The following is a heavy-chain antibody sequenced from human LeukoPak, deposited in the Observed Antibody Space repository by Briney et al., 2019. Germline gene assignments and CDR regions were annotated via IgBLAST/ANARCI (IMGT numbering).Heavy chain of an antibody. J-gene: IGHJ2*01. CDR1: GFTFSSYA. CDR2: ISGSGGST. V-gene: IGHV3-23*01. Sequence: GGSLRLSCAASGFTFSSYATSWVRQAPGKGLEWVSAISGSGGSTYYADSVKGRFTISRDNSKITLYLQMNSLRAEDTAVYYCAKVDSSGWSWGYWYFDLWGRGTLVTVSS. D-gene: IGHD6-19*01. CDR3: AKVDSSGWSWGYWYFDL.